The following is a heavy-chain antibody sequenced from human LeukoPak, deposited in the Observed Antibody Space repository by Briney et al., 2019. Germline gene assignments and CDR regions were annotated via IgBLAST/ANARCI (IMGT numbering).Heavy chain of an antibody. Sequence: PSETLSLTCTVSGGSISNYYWSWIRQPPGKGLEWIGYIYYSGSTNYNPSLKSRVTISVDTSKNQFSLKLTSVTAADTAMYYCAITYYYDSSGYSHYYYMDVWGKGTTVTVSS. J-gene: IGHJ6*03. CDR3: AITYYYDSSGYSHYYYMDV. CDR2: IYYSGST. D-gene: IGHD3-22*01. CDR1: GGSISNYY. V-gene: IGHV4-59*01.